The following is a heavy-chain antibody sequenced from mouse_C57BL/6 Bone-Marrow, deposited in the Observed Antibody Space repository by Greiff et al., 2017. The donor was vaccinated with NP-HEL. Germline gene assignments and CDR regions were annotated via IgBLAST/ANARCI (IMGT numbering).Heavy chain of an antibody. CDR1: GFTFSSYG. CDR3: ARHAVYYFFDY. CDR2: ISSGGSYT. J-gene: IGHJ2*01. V-gene: IGHV5-6*01. D-gene: IGHD1-3*01. Sequence: EVNLVESGGDLVKPGGSLKLSCAASGFTFSSYGMSWVRQTPDKRLEWVATISSGGSYTYYPDSVKGRFTISRDNAKNTLYLQMSSLKSEDTAMYYCARHAVYYFFDYWGQGTTLTVSS.